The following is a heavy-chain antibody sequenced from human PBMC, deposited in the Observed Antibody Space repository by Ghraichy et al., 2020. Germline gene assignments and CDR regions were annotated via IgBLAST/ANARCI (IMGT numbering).Heavy chain of an antibody. CDR2: IYYSGST. V-gene: IGHV4-31*03. CDR1: GGSISSGGYY. Sequence: SLNISCTVSGGSISSGGYYWSWIRQHPGKGLEWIGYIYYSGSTYYNPSLKSRVTISVDTSKNQFSLKLSSVTAADTAVYYCARNNWNYGTFDIWGQGTMVTVSS. J-gene: IGHJ3*02. D-gene: IGHD1-7*01. CDR3: ARNNWNYGTFDI.